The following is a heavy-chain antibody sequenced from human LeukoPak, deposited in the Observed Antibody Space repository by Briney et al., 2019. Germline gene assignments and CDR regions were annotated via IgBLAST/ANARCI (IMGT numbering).Heavy chain of an antibody. D-gene: IGHD6-19*01. CDR1: GGSISSCSYY. V-gene: IGHV4-39*07. J-gene: IGHJ5*02. Sequence: SETLSLTCTVSGGSISSCSYYWGWIRRPPGKGLEWIGSIYYSGSTYYNPSLKSRVTISVDTSKNQFSLKLSSVTAADTAVYYCASHIAVGMWFDPWGQGTLVTVSS. CDR2: IYYSGST. CDR3: ASHIAVGMWFDP.